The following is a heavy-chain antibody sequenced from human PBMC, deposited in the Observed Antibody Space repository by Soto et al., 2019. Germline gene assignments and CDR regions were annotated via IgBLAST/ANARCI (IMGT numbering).Heavy chain of an antibody. V-gene: IGHV4-39*01. Sequence: SETLSVTCTVSGGSISSSSYYWGWIRQPPGKGLEWIGSIYYSGSTYYNPSLKSRVTISVDTSKNQFSLKLSSVTAADTAVYYCARGFRPGYYGSGSYYLNLDYWGQGTLVTVSS. CDR1: GGSISSSSYY. D-gene: IGHD3-10*01. CDR2: IYYSGST. J-gene: IGHJ4*02. CDR3: ARGFRPGYYGSGSYYLNLDY.